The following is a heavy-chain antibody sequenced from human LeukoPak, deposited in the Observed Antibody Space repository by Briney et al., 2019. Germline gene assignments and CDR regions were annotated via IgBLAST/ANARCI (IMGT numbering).Heavy chain of an antibody. D-gene: IGHD6-13*01. V-gene: IGHV4-61*02. Sequence: SETLSLTCTVSGGSISSGSYYWSWIRQPAGKGLEWIGRIYTSGSTNYDPSLKSRVTISVDTSKNQFSLKLSSVTAADTAVYYCARSLRMGVIAAAGTAPNYFDYWGQGTLVTVSS. J-gene: IGHJ4*02. CDR1: GGSISSGSYY. CDR3: ARSLRMGVIAAAGTAPNYFDY. CDR2: IYTSGST.